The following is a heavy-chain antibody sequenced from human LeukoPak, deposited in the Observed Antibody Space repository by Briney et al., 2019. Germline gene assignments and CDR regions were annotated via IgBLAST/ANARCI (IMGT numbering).Heavy chain of an antibody. CDR1: GYTFTGYY. J-gene: IGHJ4*02. CDR2: INPNSGGT. V-gene: IGHV1-2*02. D-gene: IGHD6-19*01. Sequence: ASVTVSCKASGYTFTGYYMHWVRQAPGQGLEWMGWINPNSGGTNYAQKFQGRVTMTRDTSISTAYMELSRLRSDDTAVYYCARVAVAGSSYDYWGQGTLVTVSS. CDR3: ARVAVAGSSYDY.